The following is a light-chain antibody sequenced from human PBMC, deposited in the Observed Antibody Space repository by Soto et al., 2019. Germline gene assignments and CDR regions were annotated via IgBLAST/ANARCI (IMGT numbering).Light chain of an antibody. CDR2: DTS. Sequence: EIILTQSPATLYVSPGERATLSCRASQSLTSNLAWYQQRPGQAPRLLIYDTSTRATDIPARFSGSGSGTEFPLTIASLQSEAFAVYDCEQYNHWPRMLSFGGGTRV. J-gene: IGKJ4*01. CDR3: EQYNHWPRMLS. V-gene: IGKV3-15*01. CDR1: QSLTSN.